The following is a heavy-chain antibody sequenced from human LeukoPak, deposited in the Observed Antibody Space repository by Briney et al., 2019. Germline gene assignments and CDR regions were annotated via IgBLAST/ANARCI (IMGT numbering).Heavy chain of an antibody. J-gene: IGHJ4*02. CDR1: GFTFSSYG. D-gene: IGHD6-19*01. V-gene: IGHV3-23*01. Sequence: GGSLRLSCAASGFTFSSYGMSWVRQAPGKGLEWVSYISSSGSTIYYADSVKGRFTISRDSSKNTLYLQVNSLRAEDMAVYYCAKDSWYSSGWYYLDYWGQGTLVTVSS. CDR2: ISSSGSTI. CDR3: AKDSWYSSGWYYLDY.